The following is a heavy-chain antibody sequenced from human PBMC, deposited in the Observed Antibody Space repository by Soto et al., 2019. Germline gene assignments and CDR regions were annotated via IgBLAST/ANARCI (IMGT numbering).Heavy chain of an antibody. CDR2: INHSGTV. J-gene: IGHJ4*02. D-gene: IGHD3-10*01. CDR1: GGAFIGYY. V-gene: IGHV4-34*01. Sequence: QVHLQQWGAGLLKPSETLSLTCAVNGGAFIGYYWTWIRQSPGKGLQWIGEINHSGTVDYNPSLKSRVTFSIDTSKKQFSLTLTSVTAADTAVYYCARAGAALVRGSIGGFDYWGQGTLVTVSS. CDR3: ARAGAALVRGSIGGFDY.